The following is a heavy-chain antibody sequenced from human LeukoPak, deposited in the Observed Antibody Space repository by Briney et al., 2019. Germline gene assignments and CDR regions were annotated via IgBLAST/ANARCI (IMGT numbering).Heavy chain of an antibody. CDR2: ISSSGRSI. V-gene: IGHV3-48*03. J-gene: IGHJ4*02. Sequence: PGGSLRLSCAASGFTSSSHEMNWVRQAPGKGLEWVSYISSSGRSIYYADSVKGRFTISRDNAKNSLYLQMNSLRAEDTAVYYCARDDSAWYAYWGPGTLVTVSS. CDR3: ARDDSAWYAY. D-gene: IGHD6-19*01. CDR1: GFTSSSHE.